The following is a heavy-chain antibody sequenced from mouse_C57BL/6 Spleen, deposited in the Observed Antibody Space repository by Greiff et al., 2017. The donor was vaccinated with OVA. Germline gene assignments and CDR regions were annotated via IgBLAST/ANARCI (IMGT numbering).Heavy chain of an antibody. CDR3: AREGDYDYDDFAY. D-gene: IGHD2-4*01. Sequence: DVKLQESGPGLVKPSQSLSLTCSVTGYSITSGYYWNWIRQFPGNKLEWMGYISYDGSNNYNPSLKNRISITRDTSKNQFFLKLNSVTTEDTATYYCAREGDYDYDDFAYWGQGTLVTVSA. V-gene: IGHV3-6*01. CDR1: GYSITSGYY. CDR2: ISYDGSN. J-gene: IGHJ3*01.